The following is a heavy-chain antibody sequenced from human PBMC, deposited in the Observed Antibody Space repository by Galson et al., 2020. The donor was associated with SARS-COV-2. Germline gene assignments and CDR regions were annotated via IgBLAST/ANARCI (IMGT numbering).Heavy chain of an antibody. CDR1: GGSMSSGYYH. CDR3: ARDPRDGYSYYDS. J-gene: IGHJ4*02. Sequence: SETLSLTCTVSGGSMSSGYYHWMWIRQPAGQGLEWIGRLSATGTTNYNPSLKSRDTISTDTSKNQFSLKVSSVTAADTAIYDCARDPRDGYSYYDSWGQGILVTGTS. V-gene: IGHV4-61*02. D-gene: IGHD2-21*02. CDR2: LSATGTT.